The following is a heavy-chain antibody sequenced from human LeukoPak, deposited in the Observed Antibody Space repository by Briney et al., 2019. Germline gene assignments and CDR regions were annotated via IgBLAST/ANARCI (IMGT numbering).Heavy chain of an antibody. J-gene: IGHJ3*02. D-gene: IGHD4/OR15-4a*01. Sequence: SETLSLTCTVSGGSISSYYWSWIRQPAGKGLEWIGYIYYSGSTNYNPSLKSRVTISVDTSKNQFSLKLSSVTAADTAVYYCARHRKVLIITFPDAFDIWGQGTMVTVSS. CDR1: GGSISSYY. V-gene: IGHV4-59*08. CDR2: IYYSGST. CDR3: ARHRKVLIITFPDAFDI.